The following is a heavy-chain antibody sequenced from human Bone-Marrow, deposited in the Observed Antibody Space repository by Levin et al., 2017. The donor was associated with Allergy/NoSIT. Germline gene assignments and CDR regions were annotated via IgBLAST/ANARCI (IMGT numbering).Heavy chain of an antibody. Sequence: SQTLSLTCTVPGGSINNYYWNWIRRPPGKGLEWIGYIYYNGNTNYNPSLKSRVTISLDTSKNQVSLELSSVTAADTAVYYCARGPDYGPARCYHMDVWGKGTTVTVSS. V-gene: IGHV4-59*01. D-gene: IGHD3-10*01. CDR1: GGSINNYY. CDR3: ARGPDYGPARCYHMDV. CDR2: IYYNGNT. J-gene: IGHJ6*03.